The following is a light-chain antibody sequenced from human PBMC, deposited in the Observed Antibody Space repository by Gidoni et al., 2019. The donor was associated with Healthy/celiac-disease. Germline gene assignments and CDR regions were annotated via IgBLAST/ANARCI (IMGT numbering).Light chain of an antibody. CDR1: QSISSW. J-gene: IGKJ1*01. V-gene: IGKV1-5*03. CDR3: QQCNNYPWT. CDR2: KAS. Sequence: DIPMTQSPSTLSASVGDRVTITCRASQSISSWLAWYQQKPGKAPKLLIYKASSSESGVPSRFSGSGSGTEFTLTISSLQPEDFAAYYCQQCNNYPWTFGQGTKLEIK.